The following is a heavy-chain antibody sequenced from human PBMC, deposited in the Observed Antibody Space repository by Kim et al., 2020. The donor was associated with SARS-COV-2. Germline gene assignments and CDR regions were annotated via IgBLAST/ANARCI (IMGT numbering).Heavy chain of an antibody. V-gene: IGHV4-39*07. J-gene: IGHJ4*01. D-gene: IGHD4-17*01. CDR2: IYYSGST. CDR3: ARDGEDYGDDFFNY. CDR1: GGSISSSSYY. Sequence: SETLSLTCTVSGGSISSSSYYWGWIRQPPGKGLEWIGSIYYSGSTYYNPSLKSRVTISVDTSKNQFSLKLSSVTAADTAVYYCARDGEDYGDDFFNYWC.